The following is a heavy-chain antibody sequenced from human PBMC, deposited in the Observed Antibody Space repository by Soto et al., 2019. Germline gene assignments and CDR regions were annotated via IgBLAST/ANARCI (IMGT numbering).Heavy chain of an antibody. J-gene: IGHJ5*02. V-gene: IGHV4-61*03. CDR1: GASISGGTYY. D-gene: IGHD5-18*01. Sequence: SETLSLTCTVSGASISGGTYYWTWIRQAPGKGLEWVGHIYYTGSTNYNPALNDRVTISVDTSKNHFSLQLSSVAAADTAVYYCARGAGFSYASTWFDIWGQGTLVTVSS. CDR3: ARGAGFSYASTWFDI. CDR2: IYYTGST.